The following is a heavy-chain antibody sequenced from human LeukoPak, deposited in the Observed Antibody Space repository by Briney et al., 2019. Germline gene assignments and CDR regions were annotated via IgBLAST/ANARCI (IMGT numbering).Heavy chain of an antibody. CDR2: INPNSGGT. J-gene: IGHJ6*02. CDR3: ARDGDIVVVPAASRDYGMDV. V-gene: IGHV1-2*02. D-gene: IGHD2-2*01. CDR1: GYTFTGYY. Sequence: GASVKVSCKASGYTFTGYYMYWVRQAPGQGLEWMGWINPNSGGTNYAQKFQGRVTMTRDTSISTAYMELSRLRSDDTAVYYCARDGDIVVVPAASRDYGMDVWGQGTTVTVSS.